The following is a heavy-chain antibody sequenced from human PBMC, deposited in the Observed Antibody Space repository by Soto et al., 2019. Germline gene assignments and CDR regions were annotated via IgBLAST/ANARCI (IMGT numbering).Heavy chain of an antibody. CDR1: GFTFSSYS. D-gene: IGHD4-17*01. J-gene: IGHJ4*01. Sequence: GPLRLSCAASGFTFSSYSMNWVRQAPGKGLEWVSSISSSSSYMYYADSVKGRFTISRDNDKKLLYLQMNSLRAEDTAVYHCARDGSGGFHDYGNFHLDYWGQGTLVTVSS. CDR3: ARDGSGGFHDYGNFHLDY. V-gene: IGHV3-21*01. CDR2: ISSSSSYM.